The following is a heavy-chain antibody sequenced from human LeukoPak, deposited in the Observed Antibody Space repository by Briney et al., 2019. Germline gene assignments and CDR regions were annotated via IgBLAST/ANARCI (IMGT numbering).Heavy chain of an antibody. Sequence: GGSLRLSCAASGFTFSTYSMNWVRQAPGKGLEWVSSIGGTGTSIYYADPVKGRFTISRGNPKNSLYLQMNSLRAEDTAVYYCAREVAEGFDYWGQGTLVTVSS. CDR1: GFTFSTYS. CDR2: IGGTGTSI. J-gene: IGHJ4*02. CDR3: AREVAEGFDY. V-gene: IGHV3-21*01.